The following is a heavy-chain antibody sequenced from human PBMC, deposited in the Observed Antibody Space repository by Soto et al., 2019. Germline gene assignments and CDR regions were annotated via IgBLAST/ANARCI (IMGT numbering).Heavy chain of an antibody. J-gene: IGHJ4*02. V-gene: IGHV3-23*01. CDR1: GFTFSSYA. CDR3: ANNVTTTAFDY. Sequence: EVQLLESGGGLVQPGGSLRLSCADSGFTFSSYAVSWVRQAPGKGLEWVSSISDTGVGTYYGDSVKGRFTISRDNSKNTLYLQMNSLRAEDTAVYYCANNVTTTAFDYWGQGTLVTVSS. D-gene: IGHD4-17*01. CDR2: ISDTGVGT.